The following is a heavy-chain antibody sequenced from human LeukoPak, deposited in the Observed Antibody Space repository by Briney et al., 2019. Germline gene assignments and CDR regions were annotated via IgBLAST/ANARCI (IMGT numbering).Heavy chain of an antibody. CDR2: IYYTGHT. D-gene: IGHD3-10*01. J-gene: IGHJ4*02. CDR3: ARLAVGSPFDY. V-gene: IGHV4-39*01. Sequence: SETLSLTCAVSGGSISSSSYSWGWVRQPPGKGLAWIGTIYYTGHTHYNESLESRITMSVDPSKNQFSLRLNSATTADTALYYCARLAVGSPFDYWGQGALVTVSS. CDR1: GGSISSSSYS.